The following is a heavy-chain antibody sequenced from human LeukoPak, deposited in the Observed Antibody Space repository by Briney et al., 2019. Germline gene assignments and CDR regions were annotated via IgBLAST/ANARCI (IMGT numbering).Heavy chain of an antibody. V-gene: IGHV3-30*02. CDR3: AKELPPSRITIFGVVIPYYYMDV. CDR2: MRYDGSNK. Sequence: PGGSLRLSCAAPGFTFSNYGMHWVRQAPGKGLEWVAFMRYDGSNKYYADSVKGRFTISRDNSKNTLYLQMNSLRVEDTAVYYCAKELPPSRITIFGVVIPYYYMDVWGKGTTVTVSS. D-gene: IGHD3-3*01. CDR1: GFTFSNYG. J-gene: IGHJ6*03.